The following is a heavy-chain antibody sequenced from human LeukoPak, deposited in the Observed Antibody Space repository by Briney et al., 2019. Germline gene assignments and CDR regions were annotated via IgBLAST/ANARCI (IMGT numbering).Heavy chain of an antibody. J-gene: IGHJ4*02. Sequence: PGGSLRLSCAASEFTFSSYAMHWVRRAPGKGLEWVAFISFDGYTKYYADSVKGRFTISRDNSKNTLYLQMSSLRVEDTAVYYCVGGDSRELWGQGTLVTVSS. V-gene: IGHV3-30*07. CDR1: EFTFSSYA. D-gene: IGHD3-22*01. CDR2: ISFDGYTK. CDR3: VGGDSREL.